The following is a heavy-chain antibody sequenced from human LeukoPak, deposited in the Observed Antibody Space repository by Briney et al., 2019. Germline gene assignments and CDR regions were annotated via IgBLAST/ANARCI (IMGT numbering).Heavy chain of an antibody. CDR1: GYTFTGYY. D-gene: IGHD3-3*01. J-gene: IGHJ4*02. Sequence: ASVKVSCKASGYTFTGYYMHWVRQAPGQGLEWMGWINPNSGGTNYAQKFQGRVTMTRDTSISTAYMELSRLRSDDTAVYYCARVGVGINFWSGLYYFDYWGQGTLVTVSS. CDR3: ARVGVGINFWSGLYYFDY. CDR2: INPNSGGT. V-gene: IGHV1-2*02.